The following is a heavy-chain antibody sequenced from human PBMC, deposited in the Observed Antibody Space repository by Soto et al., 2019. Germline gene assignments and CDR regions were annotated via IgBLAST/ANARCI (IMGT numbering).Heavy chain of an antibody. CDR1: GFAFSPAW. V-gene: IGHV3-15*01. D-gene: IGHD3-10*01. CDR3: VIDDAARGFGELDY. Sequence: PGGSLRLSCAASGFAFSPAWMTWVRQAPGKGLEWVALIKSKTSGETSAYAAPVKGRFTISRDDSENTVFLQMDSLQTEDTAVYYCVIDDAARGFGELDYWGRGTLVTVSS. J-gene: IGHJ4*02. CDR2: IKSKTSGETS.